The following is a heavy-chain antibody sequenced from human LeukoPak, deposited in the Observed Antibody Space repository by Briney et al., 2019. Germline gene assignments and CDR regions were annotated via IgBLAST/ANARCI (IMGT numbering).Heavy chain of an antibody. J-gene: IGHJ4*02. D-gene: IGHD2-15*01. CDR1: GGTFSCYT. Sequence: SVKVSCKASGGTFSCYTISWVRQAPGQGLEWMGRIIPILGIANYAQKFQGRVTITADKSTSTAYMELSSLRSEDTAVYYCARAPGISQAADYWGQGTLVTVSS. CDR2: IIPILGIA. V-gene: IGHV1-69*02. CDR3: ARAPGISQAADY.